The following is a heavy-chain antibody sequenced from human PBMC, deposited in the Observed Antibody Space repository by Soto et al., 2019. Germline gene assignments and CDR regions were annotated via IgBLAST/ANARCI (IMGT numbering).Heavy chain of an antibody. V-gene: IGHV4-34*09. CDR2: IYYSGST. CDR1: GGSFSGYY. CDR3: ARASPELGDI. D-gene: IGHD1-7*01. J-gene: IGHJ3*02. Sequence: SETLSLTCAVYGGSFSGYYWSWIRQPPGKGLEWIGYIYYSGSTYYNPSLKSRVTISVDTSKNQFSLKLSSVTAADTAVYYCARASPELGDIWGQGTMVTVSS.